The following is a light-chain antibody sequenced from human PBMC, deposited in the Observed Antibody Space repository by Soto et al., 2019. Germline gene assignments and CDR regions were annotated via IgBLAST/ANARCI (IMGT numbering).Light chain of an antibody. J-gene: IGKJ1*01. Sequence: ILMTQSPATLSVSPGESATLSCRASQSVSNNLAWYQQKPGQAPRLLIYDAYTRATGIPARFSGSGSGTEFTLTISGLQSEDFAVYYCHQYNNWPPWTFGQGTKVEIK. CDR2: DAY. CDR1: QSVSNN. CDR3: HQYNNWPPWT. V-gene: IGKV3-15*01.